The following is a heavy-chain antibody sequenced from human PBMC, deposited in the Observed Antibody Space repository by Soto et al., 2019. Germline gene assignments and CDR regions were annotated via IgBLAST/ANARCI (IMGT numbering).Heavy chain of an antibody. V-gene: IGHV1-46*01. J-gene: IGHJ4*02. CDR2: INPSGGST. Sequence: ASVKVSCKASGYTCTIYYMHCVLQSAGQGLEWMGIINPSGGSTSYAQKFQGRVTMTRDTSTSTVYMELSSLRSEDTAVYYCARDRNWNDLHPFDYWGQGTLVTVSS. CDR3: ARDRNWNDLHPFDY. CDR1: GYTCTIYY. D-gene: IGHD1-20*01.